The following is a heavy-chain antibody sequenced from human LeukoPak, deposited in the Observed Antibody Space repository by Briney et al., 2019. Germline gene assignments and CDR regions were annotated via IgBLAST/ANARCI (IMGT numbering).Heavy chain of an antibody. CDR3: ARAPHWDRPFDY. CDR1: GGSINTYY. V-gene: IGHV4-59*01. D-gene: IGHD7-27*01. CDR2: IYYGGSTT. Sequence: SETLSLTCTVSGGSINTYYWSWIRQPPGKGLECIGYIYYGGSTTKYNPSLKSRVTISIDTSKNQLSLKLNSVTAADTAVYYCARAPHWDRPFDYWGQGTLVTVSS. J-gene: IGHJ4*02.